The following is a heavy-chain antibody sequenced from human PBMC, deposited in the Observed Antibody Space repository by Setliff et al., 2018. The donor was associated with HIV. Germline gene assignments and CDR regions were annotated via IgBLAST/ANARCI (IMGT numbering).Heavy chain of an antibody. Sequence: PGGSLRLSCAVSGLTFTNYAMHWVRQAPGKGLESVPFISYDGGSKYYADSVKGRFTISRDNSKNTLYLQMNSLRVEDTAIYYCARAWAMQQLVPAYWGQGTLVTVSS. V-gene: IGHV3-30*12. J-gene: IGHJ4*02. D-gene: IGHD6-6*01. CDR3: ARAWAMQQLVPAY. CDR1: GLTFTNYA. CDR2: ISYDGGSK.